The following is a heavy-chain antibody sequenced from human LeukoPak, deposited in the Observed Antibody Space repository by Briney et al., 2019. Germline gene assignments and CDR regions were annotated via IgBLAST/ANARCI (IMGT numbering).Heavy chain of an antibody. V-gene: IGHV1-18*01. CDR3: ARGLGSSWYGGYYYYYGMDV. CDR1: GYTFTSYG. Sequence: ASVKVSCKASGYTFTSYGISWVRQAPGQGLEWMGWISAYNGNTNYAQKLQGRVTMTTDTSTSTAYMELRSLRSEDTAVYYCARGLGSSWYGGYYYYYGMDVWGQGTTVTVSS. CDR2: ISAYNGNT. D-gene: IGHD6-13*01. J-gene: IGHJ6*02.